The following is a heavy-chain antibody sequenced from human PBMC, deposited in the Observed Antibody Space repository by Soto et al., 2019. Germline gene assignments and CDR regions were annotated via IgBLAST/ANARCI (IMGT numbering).Heavy chain of an antibody. V-gene: IGHV3-21*01. Sequence: PGGSLRLSCEASGFTFNDYSMDWVRQAPEKGLEWVSSISSSGTYIYYADSVKGRFAISRDNANNVMYLQMDNLRAEDTAVYYCVRAGHVFDVHYYGMDLWGQGTTVTVSS. CDR1: GFTFNDYS. CDR2: ISSSGTYI. CDR3: VRAGHVFDVHYYGMDL. J-gene: IGHJ6*02. D-gene: IGHD3-10*01.